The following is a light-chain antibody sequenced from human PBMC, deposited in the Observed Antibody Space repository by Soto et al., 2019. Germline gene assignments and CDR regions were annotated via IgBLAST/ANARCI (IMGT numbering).Light chain of an antibody. CDR1: QSVSTSF. CDR3: QQYGSSPLT. CDR2: CAF. Sequence: EIVLTQSPGTLSLSPGERATLSCRASQSVSTSFLAWYQQKPGQAPRLLIYCAFNRATGIPDRFSGSGSGTDFTLTISRRAPEDFAVYYCQQYGSSPLTFGGGTTVEIK. J-gene: IGKJ4*01. V-gene: IGKV3-20*01.